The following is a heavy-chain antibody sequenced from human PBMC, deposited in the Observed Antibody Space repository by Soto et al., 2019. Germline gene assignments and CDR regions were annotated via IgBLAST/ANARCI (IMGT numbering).Heavy chain of an antibody. Sequence: QVQLVESGXGVVQPGXSLRLSCAASGFTFSSYGMXWVRXXXXXXXXXXXXXWYDGSNKYYADSVKGRFTISRDNSKNTLXLQMXXLRAXXXXXXXXXXXXXXXXXXXXXXXXXXXWGQGTTVTVSS. CDR2: XWYDGSNK. V-gene: IGHV3-33*01. J-gene: IGHJ6*02. CDR3: XXXXXXXXXXXXXXXXXXX. CDR1: GFTFSSYG.